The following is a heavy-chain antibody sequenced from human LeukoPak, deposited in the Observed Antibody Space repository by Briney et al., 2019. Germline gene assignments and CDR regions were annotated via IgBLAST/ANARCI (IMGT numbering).Heavy chain of an antibody. CDR2: ISTAGENT. J-gene: IGHJ4*02. V-gene: IGHV3-23*01. D-gene: IGHD5-18*01. CDR1: GFNFNIYT. Sequence: PGGSLILSCAASGFNFNIYTMSWVRQPPGKGLEWVSAISTAGENTYYAESVKGRLTISRDNSRNTLYLQMNSLRAEDTAIYYCASGGRYSYGSFDYWGQGCLVTVSS. CDR3: ASGGRYSYGSFDY.